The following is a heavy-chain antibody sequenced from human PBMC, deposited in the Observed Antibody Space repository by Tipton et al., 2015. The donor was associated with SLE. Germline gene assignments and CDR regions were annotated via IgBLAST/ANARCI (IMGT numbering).Heavy chain of an antibody. D-gene: IGHD3-22*01. V-gene: IGHV4-39*01. Sequence: TLSLTCTVSGGSISSSSYYWGWIRQPPGKGLEWIGSIYYSGSTNYNPSLTSRVTISVDTSKNQFSLKLSSVTAADTAVYYCAREPYYYDSSGYYVSWFDPWGQGTLVTVSS. J-gene: IGHJ5*02. CDR1: GGSISSSSYY. CDR2: IYYSGST. CDR3: AREPYYYDSSGYYVSWFDP.